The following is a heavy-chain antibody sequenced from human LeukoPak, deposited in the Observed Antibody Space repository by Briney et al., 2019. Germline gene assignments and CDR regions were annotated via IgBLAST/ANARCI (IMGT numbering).Heavy chain of an antibody. CDR3: ARDRMGNSGSLGY. CDR1: GFTFSSYA. D-gene: IGHD3-10*01. J-gene: IGHJ4*02. CDR2: ISGSGGST. V-gene: IGHV3-23*01. Sequence: GGSLRLSCAASGFTFSSYAMSWVRQAPGKGLEWVSAISGSGGSTYYADSVKGRFTVSRDNSKNTLYLQMNSLRAEDTAVYYCARDRMGNSGSLGYWGQGTLVTVSS.